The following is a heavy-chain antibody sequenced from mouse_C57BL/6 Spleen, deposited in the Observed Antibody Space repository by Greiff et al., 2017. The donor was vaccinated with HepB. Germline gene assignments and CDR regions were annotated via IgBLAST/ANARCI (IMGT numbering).Heavy chain of an antibody. D-gene: IGHD1-1*02. CDR3: ARRWDY. Sequence: VQLQQSGAELVRPGPSVKVSCKASGYAFTNYLIEWVKQRPGQGLEWIGVINPGSGGTNYNEKFKGKATLTADKSSSTAYMQLSSLTSEDSAVYFCARRWDYWGQGTLVTVSA. CDR1: GYAFTNYL. CDR2: INPGSGGT. V-gene: IGHV1-54*01. J-gene: IGHJ3*01.